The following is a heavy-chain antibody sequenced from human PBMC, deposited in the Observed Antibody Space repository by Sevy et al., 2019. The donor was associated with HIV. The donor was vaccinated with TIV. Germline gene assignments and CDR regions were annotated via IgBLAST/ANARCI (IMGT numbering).Heavy chain of an antibody. CDR1: GFTFNTHA. D-gene: IGHD3-22*01. J-gene: IGHJ3*01. CDR2: ISGPGGSI. CDR3: AKALNAALESILQVVPRTLKGFDV. V-gene: IGHV3-23*01. Sequence: GESLKISCAASGFTFNTHAMNWVRQAPGKGLEWVSTISGPGGSISYADSVQGRFTVSRDNSKNTVSLQMNSLRDDDTAVHYSAKALNAALESILQVVPRTLKGFDVWGQGTMVTVSS.